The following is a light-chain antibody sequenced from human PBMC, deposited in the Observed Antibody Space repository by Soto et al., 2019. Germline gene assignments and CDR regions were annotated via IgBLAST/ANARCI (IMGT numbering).Light chain of an antibody. CDR3: QQNYNTPLT. Sequence: DIQMTQPPSSRSASLGDRVTITCRAIQSIGKYLSWFQQTPGNAPKLLIYAASGLQSGVPSRFSGSGSGTDFTLTINSLQREDFATYYCQQNYNTPLTFGGGTKVDIK. CDR1: QSIGKY. J-gene: IGKJ4*01. CDR2: AAS. V-gene: IGKV1-39*01.